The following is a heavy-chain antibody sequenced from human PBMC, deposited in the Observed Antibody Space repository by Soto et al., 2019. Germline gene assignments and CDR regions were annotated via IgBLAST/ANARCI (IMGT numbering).Heavy chain of an antibody. CDR3: LPRWSC. D-gene: IGHD3-10*01. CDR2: IKSKTDGGTI. CDR1: GFTFSKAY. Sequence: EVQLVESGGGLVKPGGSLRLSCVGSGFTFSKAYMTWVRQAPGKGLEWVGRIKSKTDGGTIDYAAPVKGRFTISRDDSKNTLFLQMNNLKIEDTAVYYCLPRWSCWGQGTPVTVSS. J-gene: IGHJ4*02. V-gene: IGHV3-15*01.